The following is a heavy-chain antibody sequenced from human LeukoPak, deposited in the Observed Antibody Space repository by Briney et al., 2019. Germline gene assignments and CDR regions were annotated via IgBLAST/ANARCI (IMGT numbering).Heavy chain of an antibody. V-gene: IGHV3-21*01. CDR3: ARRAVPTATNWFDP. CDR1: GFAFSSYS. D-gene: IGHD2-2*01. CDR2: ISSSSNYI. Sequence: GGSLRLSCAASGFAFSSYSMNWIRQAPGKGLEWVSSISSSSNYIYYVDSVKGRFTISRDNAKNSLYLQMSSLRAEDTAVYYCARRAVPTATNWFDPWGQGTLVTASS. J-gene: IGHJ5*02.